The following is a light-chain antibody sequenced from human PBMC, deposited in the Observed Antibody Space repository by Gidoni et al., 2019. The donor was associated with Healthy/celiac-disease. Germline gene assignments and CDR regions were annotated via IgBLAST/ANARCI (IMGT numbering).Light chain of an antibody. J-gene: IGLJ3*02. Sequence: QSALTQPASVSGSPGKSITISYTGTSRDVGGYNYVSWYQQHPGKAPKLMIYEVSNRPSGVSNRFSGSKSGNTASLTISGLQAEDEADYYCSSYTSSSTPRVFGGGTKLTVL. V-gene: IGLV2-14*01. CDR1: SRDVGGYNY. CDR3: SSYTSSSTPRV. CDR2: EVS.